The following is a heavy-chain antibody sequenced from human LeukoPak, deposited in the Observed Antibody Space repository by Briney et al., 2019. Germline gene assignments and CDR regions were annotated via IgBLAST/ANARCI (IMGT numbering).Heavy chain of an antibody. D-gene: IGHD3-22*01. V-gene: IGHV3-23*01. Sequence: PGGSLRLSCAASGFTFASYAMTWVRQAPGKGLEWFSAISGSGGSTYYADSVKGRFTISRDNYKNTLYLQMNSLRAEDTAVYYCARDSGIYDSSGYYGLSYYGMDVWGQGTTATVSS. CDR2: ISGSGGST. CDR1: GFTFASYA. J-gene: IGHJ6*02. CDR3: ARDSGIYDSSGYYGLSYYGMDV.